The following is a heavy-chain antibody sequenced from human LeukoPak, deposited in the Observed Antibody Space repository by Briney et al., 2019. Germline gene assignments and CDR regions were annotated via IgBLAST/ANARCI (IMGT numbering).Heavy chain of an antibody. CDR2: ISYDGSNK. D-gene: IGHD6-13*01. CDR3: ARSSWYGDYYYGMDV. CDR1: GFTFSSYA. J-gene: IGHJ6*02. V-gene: IGHV3-30-3*01. Sequence: GGSLRLSCAASGFTFSSYAMHWVRQAPGKGLEWVAVISYDGSNKYYADSVKGRFTISRDNSKNTLYLQMNSLRAEDTAVYYCARSSWYGDYYYGMDVWGQGTTVTVSS.